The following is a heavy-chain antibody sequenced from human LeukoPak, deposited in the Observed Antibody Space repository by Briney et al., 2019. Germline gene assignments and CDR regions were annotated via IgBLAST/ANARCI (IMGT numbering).Heavy chain of an antibody. D-gene: IGHD3-10*01. CDR3: TRGNSGSYYSEGFDY. J-gene: IGHJ4*02. CDR2: IRSKTYGGTT. V-gene: IGHV3-49*04. CDR1: GFTFGDYA. Sequence: GSLRLSCTASGFTFGDYAMSWVRQAPGKGLEWVGFIRSKTYGGTTEYAASVKGRFSISRDDSKSIAYLQMNSLKTEDTAVYYCTRGNSGSYYSEGFDYWGQGTLVTVSS.